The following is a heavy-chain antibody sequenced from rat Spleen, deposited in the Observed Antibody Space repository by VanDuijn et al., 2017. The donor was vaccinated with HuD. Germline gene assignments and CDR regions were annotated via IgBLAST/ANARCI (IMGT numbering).Heavy chain of an antibody. CDR3: ARQRWDVMDA. V-gene: IGHV5-29*01. J-gene: IGHJ4*01. CDR2: ISYDGGST. CDR1: GFTFSDYY. Sequence: EVQLVESDGGLVQPGRSLKVSCAASGFTFSDYYMAWVRQAPTKGLEWVATISYDGGSTYYRDSVKGRFTISRDNAKSGLYLQMDSLKSEDTATYYCARQRWDVMDAWGQGVSVTVSS.